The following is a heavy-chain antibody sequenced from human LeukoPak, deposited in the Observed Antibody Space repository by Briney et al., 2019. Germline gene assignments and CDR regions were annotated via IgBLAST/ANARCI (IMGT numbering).Heavy chain of an antibody. V-gene: IGHV3-7*01. Sequence: GESLRLSCAASGFTFSSYWMSWVRQAPGKGLEWVANIKQDGSEKNYVDSVKGRFTISRDNAKNSLFLQMNSLRPEDTAVYYCARDSGRLNYWGQGTLVTVSS. CDR1: GFTFSSYW. D-gene: IGHD6-19*01. CDR2: IKQDGSEK. J-gene: IGHJ4*02. CDR3: ARDSGRLNY.